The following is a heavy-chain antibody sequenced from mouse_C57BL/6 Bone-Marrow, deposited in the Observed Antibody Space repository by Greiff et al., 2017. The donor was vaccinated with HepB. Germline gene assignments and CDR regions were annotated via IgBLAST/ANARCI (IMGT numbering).Heavy chain of an antibody. V-gene: IGHV1-69*01. Sequence: VQLQQPGAELVMPGASVKLSCKASGYTFTSYWMHWVKQRPGQGLEWIGEIDPSDSYTNYNQKFKGKSTLTVGKSSSTAYMQLSSLTSEDSAVYYCARSPFGSRAFYAMDYWGQGTSVTVSS. CDR2: IDPSDSYT. D-gene: IGHD1-1*01. CDR3: ARSPFGSRAFYAMDY. CDR1: GYTFTSYW. J-gene: IGHJ4*01.